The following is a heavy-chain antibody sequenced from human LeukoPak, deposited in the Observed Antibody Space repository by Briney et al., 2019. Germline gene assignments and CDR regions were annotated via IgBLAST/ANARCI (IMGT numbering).Heavy chain of an antibody. D-gene: IGHD3-16*02. CDR3: AKWKYDYVWGSYRLFDY. CDR2: ISGSGGST. V-gene: IGHV3-23*01. Sequence: GGSLRLSCAASGFTFSGYAMSWVRQAPGKGLEWVSAISGSGGSTYYADSVKGRFTISRDNSKNTLYLQMNSLRAEDTAVYYCAKWKYDYVWGSYRLFDYWGQGTLVTVSS. J-gene: IGHJ4*02. CDR1: GFTFSGYA.